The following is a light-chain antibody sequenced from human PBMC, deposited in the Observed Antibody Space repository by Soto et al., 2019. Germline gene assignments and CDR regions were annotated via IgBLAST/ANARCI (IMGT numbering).Light chain of an antibody. V-gene: IGKV3-15*01. CDR2: GAS. CDR1: QSISSS. Sequence: EIVMTQSPVTLSVSPGEGATLSCRASQSISSSLAWYQQKPGQPPKLLIFGASTRATGIPARFSGSGSGTEFTLTIIRLQSEDSEIYYCQQYGTWHTNLLTFGGGTKVEI. CDR3: QQYGTWHTNLLT. J-gene: IGKJ4*01.